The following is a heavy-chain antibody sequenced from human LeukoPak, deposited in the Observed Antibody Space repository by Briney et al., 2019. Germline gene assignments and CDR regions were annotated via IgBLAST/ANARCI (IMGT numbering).Heavy chain of an antibody. D-gene: IGHD3-22*01. J-gene: IGHJ4*02. CDR3: ARDTAPEYYDSSGYQVGFDY. V-gene: IGHV6-1*01. CDR2: TYYRSKWYN. CDR1: GDSVSSNSAA. Sequence: SQTLSLTCAISGDSVSSNSAAWNWIRQSPSRGLEWLGRTYYRSKWYNDYAVSVKSRITINPDTSKNQFSLQLNSVTPEDTAVYYCARDTAPEYYDSSGYQVGFDYWGQGTLVTVSS.